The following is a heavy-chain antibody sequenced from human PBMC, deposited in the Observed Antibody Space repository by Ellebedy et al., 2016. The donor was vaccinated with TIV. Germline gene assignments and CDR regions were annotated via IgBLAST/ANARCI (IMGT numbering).Heavy chain of an antibody. CDR3: AKLDSSGYYYGRFDY. Sequence: GGSLRLSCAASGFTFRNFAMTWVRQAPGKGLEWVSSISSSGVSTDYADSVRGRVTISRDNSKNTLYLQRNSLRDDYSAVYYCAKLDSSGYYYGRFDYWGQGTLVTVSS. D-gene: IGHD3-22*01. CDR2: ISSSGVST. J-gene: IGHJ4*02. V-gene: IGHV3-23*01. CDR1: GFTFRNFA.